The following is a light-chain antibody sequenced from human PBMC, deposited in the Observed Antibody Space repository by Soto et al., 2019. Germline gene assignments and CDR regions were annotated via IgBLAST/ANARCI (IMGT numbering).Light chain of an antibody. J-gene: IGLJ1*01. CDR2: EVT. V-gene: IGLV2-8*01. CDR1: SSDVGGYNF. Sequence: QSALTQPPSASGSPGQSVIISCTGTSSDVGGYNFVSWFQQHPGKAPKLMIYEVTKRPSGVPDRFSGSKSGNTASLTVSGLQAEDEADYYCTSYTSSSLYVFGTGTKVTVL. CDR3: TSYTSSSLYV.